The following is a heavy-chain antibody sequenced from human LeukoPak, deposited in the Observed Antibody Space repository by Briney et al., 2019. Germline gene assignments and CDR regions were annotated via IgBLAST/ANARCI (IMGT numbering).Heavy chain of an antibody. CDR1: GFNFRSHW. CDR3: ATKQWLAPPPDS. Sequence: GGSLRLSCTASGFNFRSHWMSWVRQVPGKGLEWVANIDQDGNEKYYVDSVKGRFTISRDNTKNSLYLQMNSLRVEDTAVYYCATKQWLAPPPDSWGQGTPVTVSS. CDR2: IDQDGNEK. V-gene: IGHV3-7*01. J-gene: IGHJ4*02. D-gene: IGHD6-19*01.